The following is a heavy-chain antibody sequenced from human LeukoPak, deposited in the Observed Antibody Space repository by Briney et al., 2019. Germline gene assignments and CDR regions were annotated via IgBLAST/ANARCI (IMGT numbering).Heavy chain of an antibody. CDR2: VYNSGST. CDR3: ARDGYYGSGSFGAFDN. D-gene: IGHD3-10*01. V-gene: IGHV4-59*01. CDR1: GGSISSYA. Sequence: SETLSLTCTVSGGSISSYAWSWVRQPPGQGLEWIGCVYNSGSTNYNPSLKSRVTISVDTSKNQISLELSSVSAADTAVYYCARDGYYGSGSFGAFDNRGQGTMVTVSS. J-gene: IGHJ3*02.